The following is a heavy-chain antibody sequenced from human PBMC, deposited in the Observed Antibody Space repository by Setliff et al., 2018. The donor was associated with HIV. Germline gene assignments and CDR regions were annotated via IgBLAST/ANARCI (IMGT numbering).Heavy chain of an antibody. V-gene: IGHV1-69*13. D-gene: IGHD5-18*01. CDR1: GTNLDSFV. CDR3: ARDQGEYSYGY. J-gene: IGHJ4*02. Sequence: EASVKVSCKASGTNLDSFVISWVRQASGQGLEWMGAITPVIGRPIYAQRFHGRVTITADESTGTAYMELSSLRSEDTAVYYCARDQGEYSYGYWGQGTLVTVSS. CDR2: ITPVIGRP.